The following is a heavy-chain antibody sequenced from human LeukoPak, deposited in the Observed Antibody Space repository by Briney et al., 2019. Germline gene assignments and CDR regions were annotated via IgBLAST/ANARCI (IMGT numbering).Heavy chain of an antibody. CDR1: GYTFTSYG. Sequence: ASVKVSCKASGYTFTSYGISWVRQAPGQRLEWMGWINAGNGNTKYSQKFQGRVTITRDTSASTAYMELSSLRSEDTAVYYCARPHYDILTGYYSDAFDIWGQGTMVTVSS. J-gene: IGHJ3*02. D-gene: IGHD3-9*01. CDR3: ARPHYDILTGYYSDAFDI. V-gene: IGHV1-3*01. CDR2: INAGNGNT.